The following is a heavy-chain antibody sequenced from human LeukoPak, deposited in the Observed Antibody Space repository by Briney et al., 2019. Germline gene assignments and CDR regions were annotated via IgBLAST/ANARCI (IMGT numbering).Heavy chain of an antibody. V-gene: IGHV4-61*01. Sequence: SETLSLTCTVSGGSLSSGSYYWSWIRQPPGKGLEWIGYIYYSGSTNYNPSLKSRVTISVDTSKNQFSLKLSSVTAADTAVYYCARAFYPGYYSYMAVWGKGATVTVSS. CDR3: ARAFYPGYYSYMAV. CDR2: IYYSGST. J-gene: IGHJ6*03. D-gene: IGHD3-3*02. CDR1: GGSLSSGSYY.